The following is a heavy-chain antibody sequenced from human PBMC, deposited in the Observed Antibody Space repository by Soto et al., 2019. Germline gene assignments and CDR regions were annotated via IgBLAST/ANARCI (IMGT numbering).Heavy chain of an antibody. J-gene: IGHJ4*02. Sequence: SCAASGFTFSDYYMSWIRQAPGKGLEWVSYISSSSSYTNYADSVKGRFTISRDNAKNSLYLQMNSLRAEDMAVYYCARPRPHYYGSGYYFDYWGQGTLVTVSS. D-gene: IGHD3-10*01. CDR3: ARPRPHYYGSGYYFDY. CDR2: ISSSSSYT. CDR1: GFTFSDYY. V-gene: IGHV3-11*06.